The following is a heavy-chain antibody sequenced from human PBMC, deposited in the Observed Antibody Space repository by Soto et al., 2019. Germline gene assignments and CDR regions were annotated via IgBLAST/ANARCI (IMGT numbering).Heavy chain of an antibody. J-gene: IGHJ6*02. V-gene: IGHV4-34*01. D-gene: IGHD2-2*02. CDR2: INHRGST. CDR1: GGSFSGYY. CDR3: ARPYCSSTSCYTGGHYYGMDV. Sequence: SETLSLTCAASGGSFSGYYWSWIRQRPGKGLGWIGEINHRGSTNYNSSLKSRVTISVDTSKNQFSLKVSSVTAADTAVYYCARPYCSSTSCYTGGHYYGMDVWGQGTTVTVSS.